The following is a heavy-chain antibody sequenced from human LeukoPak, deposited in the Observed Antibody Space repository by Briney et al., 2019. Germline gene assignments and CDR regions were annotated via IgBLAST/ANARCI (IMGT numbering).Heavy chain of an antibody. J-gene: IGHJ5*02. D-gene: IGHD5-24*01. CDR2: IYYSGST. CDR3: AREEIRSWFDP. CDR1: GDSISSYY. V-gene: IGHV4-59*01. Sequence: SETLFLTCTVSGDSISSYYWGWIRQPPGKGLEWIGYIYYSGSTNYNPSLKSRVTISVDTSENQFSLKLSSVTAADTAVYYCAREEIRSWFDPWGQGTLVTVSS.